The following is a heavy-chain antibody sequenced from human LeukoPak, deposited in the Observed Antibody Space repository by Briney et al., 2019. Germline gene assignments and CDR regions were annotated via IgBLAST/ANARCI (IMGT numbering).Heavy chain of an antibody. J-gene: IGHJ6*02. Sequence: ASVKVSCKASGYTFTSYYMHWVRQAPGQGLEWMGWINPNSGGTNYAQKFQGRVTMTRDTSISTAYMELSRLRSDDTAVYYCARDLGNCSSTSCYYYYYYGMDVWGQGTTVTVSS. CDR1: GYTFTSYY. CDR2: INPNSGGT. CDR3: ARDLGNCSSTSCYYYYYYGMDV. V-gene: IGHV1-2*02. D-gene: IGHD2-2*01.